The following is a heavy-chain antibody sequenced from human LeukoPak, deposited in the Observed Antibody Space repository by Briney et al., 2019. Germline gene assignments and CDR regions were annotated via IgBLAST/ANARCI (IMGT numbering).Heavy chain of an antibody. CDR2: IYYSGST. Sequence: PETLSHTCTVSGSSISSSSCYWGWIRQPPGKGLEWIGSIYYSGSTYYNPSLKSRVTISVDTSKNQFSLKLSSVTAADTAVYYCARNGEENDAFDIWGQGTMVTVSS. CDR3: ARNGEENDAFDI. CDR1: GSSISSSSCY. J-gene: IGHJ3*02. D-gene: IGHD4-17*01. V-gene: IGHV4-39*01.